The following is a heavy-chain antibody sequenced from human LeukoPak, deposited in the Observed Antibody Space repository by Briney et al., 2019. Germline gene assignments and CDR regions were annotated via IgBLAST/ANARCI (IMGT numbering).Heavy chain of an antibody. Sequence: PSETLSLTCTVSGGPISSYYWNWIRQPPGKRLEWIGYIYYTGITNYNPSLKSRVTISLDTSKNQFSLSLSSVTAADTAVYYCARDISGGYWGQGTLVTVSS. CDR3: ARDISGGY. CDR2: IYYTGIT. CDR1: GGPISSYY. V-gene: IGHV4-59*01. J-gene: IGHJ4*02. D-gene: IGHD3-16*01.